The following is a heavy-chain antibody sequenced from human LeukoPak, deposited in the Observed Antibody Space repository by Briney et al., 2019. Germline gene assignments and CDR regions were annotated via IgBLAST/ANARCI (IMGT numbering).Heavy chain of an antibody. V-gene: IGHV3-30*03. CDR2: ISYDGSNK. Sequence: PGGSLRLSCAASGFTFSSYGMHWVRQAPGKGLEWVAVISYDGSNKYYADSVKGQFTISRDNSKNTLYLQMNSLRSDDTAVYYCARDQGPYYYDSSGSGFDPWGQGTLVTVSS. D-gene: IGHD3-22*01. CDR3: ARDQGPYYYDSSGSGFDP. CDR1: GFTFSSYG. J-gene: IGHJ5*02.